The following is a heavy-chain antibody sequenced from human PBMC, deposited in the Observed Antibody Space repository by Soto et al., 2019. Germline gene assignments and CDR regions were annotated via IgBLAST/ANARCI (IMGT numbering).Heavy chain of an antibody. J-gene: IGHJ6*02. CDR3: ATTNYYYDSSGTVPGGMDV. D-gene: IGHD3-22*01. V-gene: IGHV3-30-3*01. CDR1: GFTFSSYA. CDR2: ISYDGSNK. Sequence: QVQLVESGGGVVQPGRSLRLSCAASGFTFSSYAMHWVRQAPGKGLEWVAVISYDGSNKYYAESVKGRFTISRDNSKNTLYLQMNSLRAEDTAVYYCATTNYYYDSSGTVPGGMDVWGQGTTVTVSS.